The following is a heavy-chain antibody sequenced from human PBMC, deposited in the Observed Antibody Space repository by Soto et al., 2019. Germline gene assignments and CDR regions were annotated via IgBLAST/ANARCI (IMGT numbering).Heavy chain of an antibody. J-gene: IGHJ5*02. CDR1: GGSISSGDYY. CDR3: ARDPVSAGAVAGPNWFDP. D-gene: IGHD6-19*01. V-gene: IGHV4-30-4*01. CDR2: IYYSGST. Sequence: ASETLSLTCTVSGGSISSGDYYWSWIRQPPGKGLEWIGYIYYSGSTYYNPSLKSRVTISVDTSKNQFSLKLSSVTAADTAVYYCARDPVSAGAVAGPNWFDPWGQGTLVTVSS.